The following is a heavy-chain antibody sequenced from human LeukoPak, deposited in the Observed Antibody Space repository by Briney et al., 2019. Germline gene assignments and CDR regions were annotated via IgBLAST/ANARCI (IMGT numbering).Heavy chain of an antibody. Sequence: GSLRLSCAASGFTFSRHNMNWVRQAPGKGLEWASAISGSGGSTYYADSVKGRFTISRDNSKNTLYLQMNSLRTEDTAVYDCARDSIRQQLYYFHHWRRGPRLPVPS. CDR1: GFTFSRHN. CDR2: ISGSGGST. D-gene: IGHD6-13*01. J-gene: IGHJ4*02. CDR3: ARDSIRQQLYYFHH. V-gene: IGHV3-23*01.